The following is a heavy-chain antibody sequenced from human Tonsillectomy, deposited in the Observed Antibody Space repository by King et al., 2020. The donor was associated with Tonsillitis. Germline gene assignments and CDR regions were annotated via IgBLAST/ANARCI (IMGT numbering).Heavy chain of an antibody. V-gene: IGHV4-38-2*02. CDR1: GYSISSGHY. CDR3: ARDLTRTSGLHPTRFGY. Sequence: QLQESGPGLVKPSETLSLTCSVSGYSISSGHYWGWIRQPPGKGLEWIGSVYHSGSTYSNPSLQSRVTISVDTSNNQFSLRLNSVTAADTAVYYCARDLTRTSGLHPTRFGYWGQGTLVTVSS. J-gene: IGHJ4*02. CDR2: VYHSGST.